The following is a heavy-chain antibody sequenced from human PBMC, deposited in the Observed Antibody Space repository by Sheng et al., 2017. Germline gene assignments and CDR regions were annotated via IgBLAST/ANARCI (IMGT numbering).Heavy chain of an antibody. J-gene: IGHJ6*02. CDR2: ISRTGEFT. CDR1: GFTFNNHP. D-gene: IGHD1-1*01. Sequence: EVQLLESGGGVVQPGRSLRLSCAASGFTFNNHPMHWVRQAPGKGLEWVALISRTGEFTYYADYVKGRFTISRDNAKNSVYLQMNSLRAEDTAVYYCARDCDKRTRTNCVTHGLDAWGLGTTVTVSS. CDR3: ARDCDKRTRTNCVTHGLDA. V-gene: IGHV3-48*03.